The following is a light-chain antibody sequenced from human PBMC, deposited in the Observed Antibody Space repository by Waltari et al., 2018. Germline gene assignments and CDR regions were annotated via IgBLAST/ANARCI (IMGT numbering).Light chain of an antibody. CDR3: QSYDSSNHWV. CDR1: SGSIASNS. J-gene: IGLJ3*02. CDR2: EDN. V-gene: IGLV6-57*02. Sequence: NFMLTQPHSVSESPGKTVTISCTGSSGSIASNSVQWYQPRPGSAPTTVIYEDNHKPSGVPDRFSGSIDSSSNSASLTISGLKTEDEADYYCQSYDSSNHWVFGGGTKLTVL.